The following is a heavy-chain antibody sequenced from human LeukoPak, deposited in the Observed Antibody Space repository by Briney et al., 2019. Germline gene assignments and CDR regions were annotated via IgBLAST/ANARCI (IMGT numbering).Heavy chain of an antibody. D-gene: IGHD3-16*01. CDR1: VFTFSSYA. J-gene: IGHJ6*02. CDR2: IIGSGGST. V-gene: IGHV3-23*01. CDR3: AKGLGDDYYYYYGMDV. Sequence: GGSLRLSCVASVFTFSSYALSWVRQAPWKGGEWVSAIIGSGGSTYYADSVWGRLTISRDNSKNALYLQMNSLRAEDTAVYYCAKGLGDDYYYYYGMDVWGQGTTVTVSS.